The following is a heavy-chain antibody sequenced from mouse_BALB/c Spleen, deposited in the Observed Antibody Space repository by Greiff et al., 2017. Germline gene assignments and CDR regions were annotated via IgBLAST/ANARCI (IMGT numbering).Heavy chain of an antibody. J-gene: IGHJ4*01. Sequence: EVQGVESGGGLVQPGGSRKLSCAASGFTFSDYGMAWVRQAPGKGPEWVAFISNLAYSIYYADTVTGRFTISRENAKNTLYLEMSSLRSEDTAMYYCARDGYGGAMDYWGQGTSVTVSS. V-gene: IGHV5-15*02. CDR3: ARDGYGGAMDY. D-gene: IGHD2-14*01. CDR1: GFTFSDYG. CDR2: ISNLAYSI.